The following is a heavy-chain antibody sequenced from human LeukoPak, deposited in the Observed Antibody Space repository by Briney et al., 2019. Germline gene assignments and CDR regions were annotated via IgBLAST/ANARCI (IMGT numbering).Heavy chain of an antibody. CDR3: ACPYRCRFDY. D-gene: IGHD3-16*02. CDR1: GFTFSDFH. CDR2: ITNSGSDI. Sequence: GGSLRLSCVVSGFTFSDFHMSWLRQAPGKGLEWISYITNSGSDIEYADSVKGRFTISWDNAKKSLYLEMNTLRAEDTAIYYCACPYRCRFDYWGQGTLVTVSS. J-gene: IGHJ4*02. V-gene: IGHV3-11*01.